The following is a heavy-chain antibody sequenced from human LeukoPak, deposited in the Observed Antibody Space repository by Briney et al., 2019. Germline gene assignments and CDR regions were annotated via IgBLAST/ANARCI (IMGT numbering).Heavy chain of an antibody. J-gene: IGHJ6*02. Sequence: SETLSLTCTVSGGSISSYYWSWIRQPPGKGLEWIGYIYYSRSTNYNPSLKSRVTISVDTSKNQFSLKLSSVTAADTAVYYCARHNDYYVVGGMDVWGQGTTVTVSS. CDR1: GGSISSYY. D-gene: IGHD3-10*02. CDR3: ARHNDYYVVGGMDV. V-gene: IGHV4-59*08. CDR2: IYYSRST.